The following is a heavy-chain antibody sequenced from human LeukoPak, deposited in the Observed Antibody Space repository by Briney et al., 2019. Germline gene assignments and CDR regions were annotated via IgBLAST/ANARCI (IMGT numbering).Heavy chain of an antibody. CDR1: GYTFTSYD. J-gene: IGHJ6*02. CDR2: MNPNSGNT. Sequence: GASVKVSCKASGYTFTSYDINWVRQAPGQGLEWMGWMNPNSGNTGYAQKFQGRVTMTRNTSISTAYMELSSLRSEDTAVYYCARVNVEYSSEYGMDVWGQGTTVTVSS. D-gene: IGHD6-19*01. CDR3: ARVNVEYSSEYGMDV. V-gene: IGHV1-8*01.